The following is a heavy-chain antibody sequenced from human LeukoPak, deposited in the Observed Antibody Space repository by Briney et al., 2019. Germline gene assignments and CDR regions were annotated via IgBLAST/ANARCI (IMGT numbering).Heavy chain of an antibody. V-gene: IGHV3-48*01. CDR2: ILTSGSTK. CDR1: GFALKSYS. Sequence: GGSLRLSCAGSGFALKSYSLTWVRQAPGKGLEWIAYILTSGSTKEYADSVKGRFTISRDNAKNSLYLQMDSLRAEDTAVYYCVRITTVHFDYWGQGALVAVSS. D-gene: IGHD1-14*01. CDR3: VRITTVHFDY. J-gene: IGHJ4*02.